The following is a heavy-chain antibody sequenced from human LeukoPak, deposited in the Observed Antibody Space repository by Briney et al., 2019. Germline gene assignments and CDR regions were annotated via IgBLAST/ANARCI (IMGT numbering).Heavy chain of an antibody. CDR2: IYNTGPI. CDR1: GASISSGSYY. Sequence: PSETLSLTCTVSGASISSGSYYWSWVRQPVGKGLEWIGRIYNTGPINYSPSLKSRLTISMDTSKNQFSLKLSSVNATDTAVYYCARGKGAGESYWGHGILVVVSS. V-gene: IGHV4-61*02. J-gene: IGHJ4*01. CDR3: ARGKGAGESY. D-gene: IGHD3-10*01.